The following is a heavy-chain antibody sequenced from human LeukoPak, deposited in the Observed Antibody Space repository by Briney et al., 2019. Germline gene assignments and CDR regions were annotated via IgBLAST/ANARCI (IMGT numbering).Heavy chain of an antibody. J-gene: IGHJ4*02. D-gene: IGHD5-12*01. CDR1: GYTFTSYG. V-gene: IGHV1-18*01. Sequence: GASVKVSCKASGYTFTSYGISWVRQVPGQGLEWMGWISAYNGNTNYAQKLQGRVTMTTDTSTSTAYMELRSLRSDDTAVYYCAREVGGTITYYFDYWGQGTLVTVSS. CDR2: ISAYNGNT. CDR3: AREVGGTITYYFDY.